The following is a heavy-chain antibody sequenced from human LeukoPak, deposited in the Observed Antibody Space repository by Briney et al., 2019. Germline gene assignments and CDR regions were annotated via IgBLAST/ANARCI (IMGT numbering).Heavy chain of an antibody. CDR1: GVRFSDYA. V-gene: IGHV3-30*18. CDR3: TKAEYNHSQIDY. D-gene: IGHD1-1*01. Sequence: GASLRLSCAASGVRFSDYAIHGGRQAPGKGRQWLAGISGDGSHQYYTDSVMDGFTISRDNSNHMVYLQMTRLSSEDTALNHRTKAEYNHSQIDYWGHGTLVTVS. J-gene: IGHJ4*01. CDR2: ISGDGSHQ.